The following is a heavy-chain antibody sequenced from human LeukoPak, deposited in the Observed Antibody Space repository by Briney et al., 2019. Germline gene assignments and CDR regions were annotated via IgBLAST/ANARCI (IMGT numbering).Heavy chain of an antibody. CDR1: GYTFSSYA. CDR3: AKAYGQYQLLPY. Sequence: PGGSLRLSCAASGYTFSSYATSWVRQAPGKGLEWVSAISGSGGSTYYADSVKGRFTISRDNSKNTLYLQMNSLRAEDTAVYYCAKAYGQYQLLPYWGQGTLVTVSS. D-gene: IGHD2-2*01. J-gene: IGHJ4*02. V-gene: IGHV3-23*01. CDR2: ISGSGGST.